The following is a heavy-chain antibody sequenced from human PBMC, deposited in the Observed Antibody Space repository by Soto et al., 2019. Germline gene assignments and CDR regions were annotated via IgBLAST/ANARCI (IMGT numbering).Heavy chain of an antibody. D-gene: IGHD3-10*01. J-gene: IGHJ4*02. CDR2: INYSGST. Sequence: SETLSLTCTVTGGSINSVSYYWSWIRQHPGKGLEWIGNINYSGSTYYNPSLKSRVIVSVDASQNQFFLKLTSVTAADTAVYYCARDRLMGQYFGSWGQGTLVTVSS. CDR3: ARDRLMGQYFGS. V-gene: IGHV4-31*03. CDR1: GGSINSVSYY.